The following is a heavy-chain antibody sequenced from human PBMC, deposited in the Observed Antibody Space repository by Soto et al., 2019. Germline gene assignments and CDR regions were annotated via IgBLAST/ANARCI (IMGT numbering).Heavy chain of an antibody. D-gene: IGHD4-17*01. V-gene: IGHV1-69*12. Sequence: QVQLVQSGAEVKKPGSSVKVSCKASGGSLSNYGISWVRQAPGQGLEWMGGIIPVFGTANYAQKFQGRVTITADESTNIGYMDVTSLRSEDTAAYYCARGDATKIVVTTYYAMDVWGQGTTVTFSS. J-gene: IGHJ6*02. CDR1: GGSLSNYG. CDR2: IIPVFGTA. CDR3: ARGDATKIVVTTYYAMDV.